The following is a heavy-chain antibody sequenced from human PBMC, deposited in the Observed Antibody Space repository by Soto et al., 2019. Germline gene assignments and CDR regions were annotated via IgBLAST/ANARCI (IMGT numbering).Heavy chain of an antibody. CDR2: IYSGGST. J-gene: IGHJ6*02. CDR1: GFTVSSNY. D-gene: IGHD2-2*01. Sequence: GGSLRLSCAASGFTVSSNYMSWVRQAPGKGPEWVSVIYSGGSTYYADSVKGRFTISRDNSRNTLYLQMNSLRAEDTAVYYCARDRPYCSSTSCSPSYYGMDVWGQGTTVTVSS. V-gene: IGHV3-53*01. CDR3: ARDRPYCSSTSCSPSYYGMDV.